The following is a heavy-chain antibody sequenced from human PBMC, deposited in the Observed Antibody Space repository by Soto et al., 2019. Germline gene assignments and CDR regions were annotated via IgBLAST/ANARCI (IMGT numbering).Heavy chain of an antibody. CDR3: ARDASGTTSFLAS. V-gene: IGHV3-33*01. CDR2: IWLDGSER. CDR1: GFMFGTSG. J-gene: IGHJ5*01. D-gene: IGHD1-1*01. Sequence: QVQLVESGGGVVQPGRSLSLSCAASGFMFGTSGMHWVRQAPGKGLEWVSGIWLDGSERYYSDSVKGRLAIFRDNYKNTLFLQMNSLRVEDTAVYFCARDASGTTSFLASWGQGTLVTVSS.